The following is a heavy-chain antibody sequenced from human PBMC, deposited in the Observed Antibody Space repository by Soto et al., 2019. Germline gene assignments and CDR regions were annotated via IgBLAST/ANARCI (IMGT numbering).Heavy chain of an antibody. Sequence: QVQLQQWGAGLLKPSETLSLTCTVNGGSLTGYYWSWIRQPPGKGLEWIGEVKDGGSTNYSPSLSGRVSISADTSKHLFALRLHSVTAADTAVYFRARGPEGIVATHWEQGALVTVSS. D-gene: IGHD5-12*01. CDR1: GGSLTGYY. CDR2: VKDGGST. V-gene: IGHV4-34*01. CDR3: ARGPEGIVATH. J-gene: IGHJ4*02.